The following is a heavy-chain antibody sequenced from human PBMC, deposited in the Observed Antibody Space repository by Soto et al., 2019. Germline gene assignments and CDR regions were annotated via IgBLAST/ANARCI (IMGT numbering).Heavy chain of an antibody. CDR3: ARHSNRNYGLYYFDY. CDR1: SGSISSTNW. J-gene: IGHJ4*02. CDR2: IYYSGST. Sequence: SETLSLTCAVSSGSISSTNWWSWVRQPPGKGLEWIGYIYYSGSTKYKPSLKSRVTMSVDTSKNQFSLKVSSATAADTAVYYWARHSNRNYGLYYFDYWGLGALVTVSS. V-gene: IGHV4-4*02. D-gene: IGHD4-4*01.